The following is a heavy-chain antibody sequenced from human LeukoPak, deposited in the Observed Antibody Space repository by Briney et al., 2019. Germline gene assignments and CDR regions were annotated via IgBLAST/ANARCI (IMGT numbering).Heavy chain of an antibody. V-gene: IGHV4-38-2*02. D-gene: IGHD3-10*01. CDR2: IYHSGST. CDR3: ARTGWLGGWFDP. Sequence: AETLSLTCTVAGYSISSGYYWGWIRQPPGKGLEGIGSIYHSGSTYYNPYLKSRVTISVDTSKNQFSLKLSSVTAADTAVYYCARTGWLGGWFDPWGQGTLVTVSS. CDR1: GYSISSGYY. J-gene: IGHJ5*02.